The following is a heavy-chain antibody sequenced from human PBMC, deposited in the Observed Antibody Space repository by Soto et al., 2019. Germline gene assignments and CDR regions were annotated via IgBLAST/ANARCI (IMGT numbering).Heavy chain of an antibody. V-gene: IGHV3-23*01. CDR1: RLTFYVSV. J-gene: IGHJ4*02. CDR3: AKLTAA. D-gene: IGHD6-13*01. Sequence: GCLELGCAACRLTFYVSVMSWVRQAPGKGLEWVSSITSSGGGTYYADSVKGRFTVSRDNSKNTVYLQMNSLRDEDTAVYYYAKLTAAWGQGTLVTVS. CDR2: ITSSGGGT.